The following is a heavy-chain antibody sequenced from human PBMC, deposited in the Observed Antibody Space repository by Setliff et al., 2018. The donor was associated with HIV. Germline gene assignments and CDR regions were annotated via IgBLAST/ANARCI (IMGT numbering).Heavy chain of an antibody. V-gene: IGHV1-69*13. CDR2: VIPIFGTA. J-gene: IGHJ4*02. CDR3: ARDRGSYPLGY. Sequence: SVKVSCKASGGTFSSYAISWVRQAPGQGLEWMGGVIPIFGTADYAQKFQGRVTITADESTSTAYMELRSLKSDDTAVYYCARDRGSYPLGYWGQGTLVTVSS. D-gene: IGHD3-16*01. CDR1: GGTFSSYA.